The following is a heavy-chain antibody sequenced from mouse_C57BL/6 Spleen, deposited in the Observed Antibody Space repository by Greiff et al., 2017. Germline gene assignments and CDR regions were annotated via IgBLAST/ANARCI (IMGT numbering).Heavy chain of an antibody. CDR2: IHPSDSDT. CDR3: APTTVVPYWYFDV. Sequence: QVQLQQPGAELVKPGASVKVSCKASGFTFTSYWMPWVKQTPGQGLEWIGRIHPSDSDTNYTQKFKGKATLTVDKSSSTAYMQLSSLTSEDSAVYYCAPTTVVPYWYFDVWGTGTTVTVSS. J-gene: IGHJ1*03. V-gene: IGHV1-74*01. CDR1: GFTFTSYW. D-gene: IGHD1-1*01.